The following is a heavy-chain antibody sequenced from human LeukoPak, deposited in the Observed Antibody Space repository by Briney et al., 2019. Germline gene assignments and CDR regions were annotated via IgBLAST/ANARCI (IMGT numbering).Heavy chain of an antibody. CDR1: GYTFINYG. Sequence: ASVKVSCKASGYTFINYGINWVRQAPGQGLEWVGWITPYNGNTNYARKVQGRVTMTTDTSTSTAYMELRSLRPDDTAMYYCARRGVYYYDSSGRANYYFDYWGQGTLVTVSS. V-gene: IGHV1-18*01. D-gene: IGHD3-22*01. CDR2: ITPYNGNT. CDR3: ARRGVYYYDSSGRANYYFDY. J-gene: IGHJ4*02.